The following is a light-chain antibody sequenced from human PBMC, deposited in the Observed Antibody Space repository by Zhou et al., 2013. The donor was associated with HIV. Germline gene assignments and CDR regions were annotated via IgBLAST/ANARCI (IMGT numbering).Light chain of an antibody. J-gene: IGKJ4*01. CDR1: QSXSSW. CDR2: KAS. Sequence: DIQMTQSPSTLSASVGDRVTITCRASQSXSSWLAWYQQKPGKAPKLLIYKASSLESGVPSRFSGSGSGTEFTLTISSLQPDDFATYHCQQYNNYPLTFGRRDQGRDQ. V-gene: IGKV1-5*03. CDR3: QQYNNYPLT.